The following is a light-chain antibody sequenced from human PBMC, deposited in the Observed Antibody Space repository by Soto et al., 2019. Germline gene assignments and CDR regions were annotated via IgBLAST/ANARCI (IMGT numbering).Light chain of an antibody. V-gene: IGKV3-11*01. Sequence: EIVLTQSPATVSSPPGERATLSCRASQTVSSKLAWYQHKPGQAPRLLIYDTSNRATGVPARFSGGGSGTEFTLTITSLQSEDFAVYFCHQRSNWPPGTLGQGTKVDIK. J-gene: IGKJ1*01. CDR1: QTVSSK. CDR2: DTS. CDR3: HQRSNWPPGT.